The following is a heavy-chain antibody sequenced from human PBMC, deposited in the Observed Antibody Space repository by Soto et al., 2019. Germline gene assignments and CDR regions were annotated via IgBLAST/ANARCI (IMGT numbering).Heavy chain of an antibody. V-gene: IGHV3-23*01. Sequence: GGSLRLSCAASGFTFSSYAMSWVRQAPGKGLEWVSAISGSGGSTYYADSVKGRFTISRDNSKNTLYLQMNSLRAEDAAVDYCAKAQTIFGVVEAQDYMDVWGKGTTVTVSS. CDR1: GFTFSSYA. D-gene: IGHD3-3*01. CDR2: ISGSGGST. CDR3: AKAQTIFGVVEAQDYMDV. J-gene: IGHJ6*03.